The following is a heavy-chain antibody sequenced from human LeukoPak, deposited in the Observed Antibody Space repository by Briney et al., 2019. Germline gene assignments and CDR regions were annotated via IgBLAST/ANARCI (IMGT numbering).Heavy chain of an antibody. Sequence: GGSLRLSCAASGFTFNSYGMHWVRQAPGKGLEWVAFIWYDGSNKYFADSVKGRFTISRDNSRNTLYLQMNSLRAEDTAVYYCARIFSNGFYYGSRSHLDYWGQGTLVTVSS. J-gene: IGHJ4*02. D-gene: IGHD3-10*01. V-gene: IGHV3-33*01. CDR1: GFTFNSYG. CDR2: IWYDGSNK. CDR3: ARIFSNGFYYGSRSHLDY.